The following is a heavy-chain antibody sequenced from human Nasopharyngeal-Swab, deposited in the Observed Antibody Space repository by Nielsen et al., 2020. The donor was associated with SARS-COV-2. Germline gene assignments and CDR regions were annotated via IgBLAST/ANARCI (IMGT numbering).Heavy chain of an antibody. V-gene: IGHV1-24*01. J-gene: IGHJ4*02. CDR1: GYTLTELS. CDR3: TTVAGSYGRFDY. D-gene: IGHD1-26*01. Sequence: VSVKVSCKVSGYTLTELSMHWVRQAPGKGLEWVGGFDPEDGETIYAQKFQGRVTMTEDTSTDTAYMELSSLTSEDTAVYYCTTVAGSYGRFDYWGQGTLVTVSS. CDR2: FDPEDGET.